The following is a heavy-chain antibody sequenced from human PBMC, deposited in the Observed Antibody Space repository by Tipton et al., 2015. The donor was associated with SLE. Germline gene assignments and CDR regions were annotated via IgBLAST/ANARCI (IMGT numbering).Heavy chain of an antibody. CDR3: ARRGYCSGGSCYSTRYYYDLDV. D-gene: IGHD2-15*01. J-gene: IGHJ6*02. CDR1: GGSISSGGYY. Sequence: LRLSCTVSGGSISSGGYYWSWIRQHPGKGLEWIGYIYYSGSTYYNPSHKSRVTISVDTSKNQFSLKLNSVTAADTAVYYCARRGYCSGGSCYSTRYYYDLDVWGQGTTVTVSS. CDR2: IYYSGST. V-gene: IGHV4-31*02.